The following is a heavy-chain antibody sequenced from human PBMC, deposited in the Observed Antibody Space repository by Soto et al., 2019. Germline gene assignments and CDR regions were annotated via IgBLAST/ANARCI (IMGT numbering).Heavy chain of an antibody. Sequence: QVQLQESGPGLVKPSETLSLTCTVSGVSISSYYWSWIRQPAGKALEWIGRMFSSGNTSYNPSIRSRVTMSVDTSKNHFSLKLSSVTAAETAVYYCAIDRAVTFGGAIVSDYWGQGTLVTVSS. V-gene: IGHV4-4*07. D-gene: IGHD3-16*02. J-gene: IGHJ4*02. CDR1: GVSISSYY. CDR2: MFSSGNT. CDR3: AIDRAVTFGGAIVSDY.